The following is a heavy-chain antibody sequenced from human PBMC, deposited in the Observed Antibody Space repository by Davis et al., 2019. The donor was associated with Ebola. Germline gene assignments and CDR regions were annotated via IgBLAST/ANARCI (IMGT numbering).Heavy chain of an antibody. V-gene: IGHV3-53*01. CDR2: IYSGGST. D-gene: IGHD3-9*01. CDR3: AREVDILTGYYNVDYYYGMDV. J-gene: IGHJ6*02. Sequence: PGGSLRLSCAASGFTVSSNYMSWVRQAPGKGLELVSVIYSGGSTYYADSVKGRFTISRDNSKNTLYLQMNSLRAEDTAVYYCAREVDILTGYYNVDYYYGMDVWGQGTTVTVSS. CDR1: GFTVSSNY.